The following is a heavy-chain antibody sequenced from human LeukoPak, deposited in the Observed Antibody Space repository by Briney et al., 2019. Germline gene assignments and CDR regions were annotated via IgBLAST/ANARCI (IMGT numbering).Heavy chain of an antibody. CDR3: ARAGYYYDSSGPWGAFDI. D-gene: IGHD3-22*01. CDR1: GYTFTGYY. Sequence: ASVKVSCKASGYTFTGYYMHWVRQAPGQGLEWMGWINPNSGGANYAQKFQGRVTMTRDTSISTAYMELSRLRSDDTAVYYCARAGYYYDSSGPWGAFDIWGQGTMVTVSS. V-gene: IGHV1-2*02. J-gene: IGHJ3*02. CDR2: INPNSGGA.